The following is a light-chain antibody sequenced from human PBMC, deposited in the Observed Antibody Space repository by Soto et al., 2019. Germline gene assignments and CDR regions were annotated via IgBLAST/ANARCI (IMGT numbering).Light chain of an antibody. CDR1: QPVAKNY. CDR3: QQYASAPLT. J-gene: IGKJ4*01. CDR2: GAS. Sequence: VLTQSPGTLSLSPGERATLSCRASQPVAKNYLAWYQQQPGQAPRLLIFGASSRATGIPDRFSGSGSGTDFTLTINRLEPEDFAVYYCQQYASAPLTFGGGTKVEIK. V-gene: IGKV3-20*01.